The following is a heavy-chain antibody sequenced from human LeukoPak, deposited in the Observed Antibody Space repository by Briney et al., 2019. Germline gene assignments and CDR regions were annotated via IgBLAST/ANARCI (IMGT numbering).Heavy chain of an antibody. Sequence: GESLKISCKGSGYSFTSYWIGWVRQMPGKGLEWMGIIYPGDSDTRYSPSFQGQVTISADKSISTAYLQWSSLKASDTAMYYCARRRGYSSGSINTYYYGMDVWGQGTTVTVSS. V-gene: IGHV5-51*01. CDR1: GYSFTSYW. CDR2: IYPGDSDT. J-gene: IGHJ6*02. D-gene: IGHD6-19*01. CDR3: ARRRGYSSGSINTYYYGMDV.